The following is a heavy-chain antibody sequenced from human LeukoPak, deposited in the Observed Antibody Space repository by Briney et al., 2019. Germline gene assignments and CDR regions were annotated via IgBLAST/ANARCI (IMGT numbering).Heavy chain of an antibody. Sequence: GGSLRLSCAASGFTFNTDTMNWVRQAPGKGLEWVAYISTSSSTIYYADSVKGRFTISRDNAKNSLYLQMHSLRDEDTAVYYCARGYLHFDYWGQGTLVTVSS. D-gene: IGHD2-2*01. J-gene: IGHJ4*02. CDR2: ISTSSSTI. CDR3: ARGYLHFDY. CDR1: GFTFNTDT. V-gene: IGHV3-48*02.